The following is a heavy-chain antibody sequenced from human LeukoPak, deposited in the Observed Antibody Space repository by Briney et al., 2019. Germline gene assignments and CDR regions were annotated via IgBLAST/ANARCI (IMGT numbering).Heavy chain of an antibody. V-gene: IGHV3-43D*03. CDR2: ITWDAGST. CDR1: GFTFDDYA. D-gene: IGHD6-13*01. CDR3: AKGTSSWHEFDY. J-gene: IGHJ4*02. Sequence: GGSLRLSCAASGFTFDDYAMHWVREAPGKGLEWVSLITWDAGSTYYADSVKGRFTISRDNSKNSLYLQMNSLRAEDTALYYCAKGTSSWHEFDYWGQGTLVTVSS.